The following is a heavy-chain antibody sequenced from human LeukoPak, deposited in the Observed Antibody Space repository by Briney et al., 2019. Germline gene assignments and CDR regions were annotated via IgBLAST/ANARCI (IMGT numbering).Heavy chain of an antibody. Sequence: GASVKVSCKASGYTFTSYDINWVRQATGQGLEWMGWMNPNSGNTGYAQKFQGRVTITRNTSISTAYMELRSLRSDDTAVYYCARWEMATIEDDAFDIWGQGTMVTVSS. V-gene: IGHV1-8*03. CDR1: GYTFTSYD. CDR3: ARWEMATIEDDAFDI. CDR2: MNPNSGNT. J-gene: IGHJ3*02. D-gene: IGHD5-24*01.